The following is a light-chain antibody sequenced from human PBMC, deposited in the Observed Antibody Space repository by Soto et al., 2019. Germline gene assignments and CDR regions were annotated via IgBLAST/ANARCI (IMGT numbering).Light chain of an antibody. Sequence: QSALTQPRSVSGSPGQSVTISCTGTNSDVGGYNYVSWYQQYPGKAPKLMISGVSERPSGVPDRFSGSKSGNTASLTISGLQAEDEADYYYCSYVDNDTWVFGGGTKLTVL. CDR1: NSDVGGYNY. V-gene: IGLV2-11*01. CDR3: CSYVDNDTWV. J-gene: IGLJ3*02. CDR2: GVS.